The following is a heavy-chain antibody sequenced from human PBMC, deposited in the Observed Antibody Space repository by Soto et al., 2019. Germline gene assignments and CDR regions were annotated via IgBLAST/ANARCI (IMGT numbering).Heavy chain of an antibody. CDR3: ARESVVTGTHHFDY. CDR2: INSNTGGT. CDR1: GGTFSSYA. Sequence: QVQLVQSGAEVKKPGSSVKVSCKASGGTFSSYAISWVRQAPGQGLEWMGWINSNTGGTNYAQKFQGRVTMTRDTPISTADMELSRLTSNDTAVYHCARESVVTGTHHFDYWGQGTLVTVSS. J-gene: IGHJ4*02. D-gene: IGHD1-7*01. V-gene: IGHV1-2*02.